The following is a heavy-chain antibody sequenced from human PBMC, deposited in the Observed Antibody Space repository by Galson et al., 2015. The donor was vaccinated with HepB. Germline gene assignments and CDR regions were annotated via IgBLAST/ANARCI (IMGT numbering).Heavy chain of an antibody. D-gene: IGHD6-13*01. CDR1: GGTFSSYA. Sequence: SVKVSCKASGGTFSSYAISWVRQAPGQGLEWMGGIIPIFGTANYAQKFQGRVTITADESTSTAYMELSSLRSEDTAVYYCARETGYSSSWYYFDYWGQGTLVTVSS. V-gene: IGHV1-69*13. J-gene: IGHJ4*02. CDR3: ARETGYSSSWYYFDY. CDR2: IIPIFGTA.